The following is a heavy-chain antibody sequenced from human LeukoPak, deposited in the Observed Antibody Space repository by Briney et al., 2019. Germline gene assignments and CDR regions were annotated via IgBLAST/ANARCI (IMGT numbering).Heavy chain of an antibody. J-gene: IGHJ4*02. V-gene: IGHV3-33*01. CDR1: GFTFSSYG. CDR3: AREGPRGNSQFDY. CDR2: IWYDGSNK. Sequence: GGSLRLSCAASGFTFSSYGMHWVRQAPGKGLEWVALIWYDGSNKYYTDSGKGRLTISRDNSKNTLSLQMNSLRAEDTAIYYCAREGPRGNSQFDYWGQGTLVTVSS. D-gene: IGHD2/OR15-2a*01.